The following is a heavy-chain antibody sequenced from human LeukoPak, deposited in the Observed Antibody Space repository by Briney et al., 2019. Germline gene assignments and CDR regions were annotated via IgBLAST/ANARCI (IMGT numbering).Heavy chain of an antibody. J-gene: IGHJ4*02. D-gene: IGHD1-26*01. CDR3: ARECPRYSGRECLDY. V-gene: IGHV4-59*01. CDR2: IYYSGST. Sequence: SSETLSLTCTVSGGSISSYYWSWIRQPPGKGLEWIGYIYYSGSTNYNPSLKSRVTISVDTSKNQFSLKLSPVTAADTAVYYCARECPRYSGRECLDYWGQGTLVTVSS. CDR1: GGSISSYY.